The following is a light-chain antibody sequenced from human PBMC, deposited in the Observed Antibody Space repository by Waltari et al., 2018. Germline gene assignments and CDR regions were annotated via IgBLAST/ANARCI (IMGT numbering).Light chain of an antibody. CDR2: KAS. J-gene: IGKJ3*01. V-gene: IGKV1-5*03. CDR3: QHYSDYSFT. Sequence: DIQMTQSPSTLSASLGDIVTITCRASQSVTQWLAWYQQKPGKAPKLLIYKASTLETGVPSRCSGSGSGTEFTLTISSLQTDDFATYYCQHYSDYSFTFGPGTKVDVK. CDR1: QSVTQW.